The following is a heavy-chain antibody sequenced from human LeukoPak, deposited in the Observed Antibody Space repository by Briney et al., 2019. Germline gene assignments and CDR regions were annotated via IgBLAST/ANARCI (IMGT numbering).Heavy chain of an antibody. CDR3: ARETYYYDSSTPAWFDP. Sequence: PSETLSLTCTVSGGSVSSGSYYWSWIRQPPGKGLEWIGYIYYSGSTNYNPSLKSRVTISVDTSKNQFSLKLSSVTAADTAVYYCARETYYYDSSTPAWFDPWGQGTLVTVSS. CDR2: IYYSGST. V-gene: IGHV4-61*01. CDR1: GGSVSSGSYY. J-gene: IGHJ5*02. D-gene: IGHD3-22*01.